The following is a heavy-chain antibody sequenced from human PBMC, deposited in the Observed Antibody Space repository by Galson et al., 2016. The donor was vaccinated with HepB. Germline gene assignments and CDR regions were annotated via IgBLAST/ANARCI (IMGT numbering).Heavy chain of an antibody. CDR3: AQDKSSISLGATNFQH. CDR1: GFIFKDYG. CDR2: IRWNSGSI. J-gene: IGHJ1*01. D-gene: IGHD1-26*01. V-gene: IGHV3-9*01. Sequence: SLRLSCAASGFIFKDYGMHWVRQAPGKGLEWVASIRWNSGSIGYADSVKGRFTISRDNAKNSLYLQMNSLRAEDTAFYYCAQDKSSISLGATNFQHWGQGTLVTVSS.